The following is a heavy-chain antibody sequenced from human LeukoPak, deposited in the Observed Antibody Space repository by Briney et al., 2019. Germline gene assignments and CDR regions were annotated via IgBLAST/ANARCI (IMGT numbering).Heavy chain of an antibody. CDR3: ARAGPYSSSWSPFDY. Sequence: SETLSLTCTVSGGSISSYYWSWIRQPPGKGLEWIGYIYYSGSTNYNPSHKSRVNISVDTSKNQFSLKLSSVTAADTAVYHCARAGPYSSSWSPFDYWGQGTLVTVSS. CDR2: IYYSGST. J-gene: IGHJ4*02. V-gene: IGHV4-59*01. D-gene: IGHD6-13*01. CDR1: GGSISSYY.